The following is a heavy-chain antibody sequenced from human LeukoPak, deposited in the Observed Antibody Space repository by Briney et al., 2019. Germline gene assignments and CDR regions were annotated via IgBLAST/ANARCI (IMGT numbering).Heavy chain of an antibody. Sequence: ASVKVSCKASGYTFTSYGISWVRQAPGQGLEWMGITYPGDSDSRYSPSFQGQVTISAEKSISTAYLQWSSLKASDTALYYCAIRKKGMATAGFDYWGQGTLVTVSS. D-gene: IGHD5-24*01. CDR2: TYPGDSDS. CDR1: GYTFTSYG. V-gene: IGHV5-51*01. CDR3: AIRKKGMATAGFDY. J-gene: IGHJ4*02.